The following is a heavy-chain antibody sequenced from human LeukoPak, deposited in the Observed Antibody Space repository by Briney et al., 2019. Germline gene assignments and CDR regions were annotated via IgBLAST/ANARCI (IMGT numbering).Heavy chain of an antibody. CDR1: GGTFSSYA. CDR3: ARDHGHIVVVTAIPGAFDI. J-gene: IGHJ3*02. D-gene: IGHD2-21*02. V-gene: IGHV1-69*13. Sequence: SVKVSCKASGGTFSSYAISWVRQASGQGLEWMGGIIPIFGTANYAQKFQGRVTITADESTSTAYMELSSLRSEDTAVYYCARDHGHIVVVTAIPGAFDIWGQGTMVTVSS. CDR2: IIPIFGTA.